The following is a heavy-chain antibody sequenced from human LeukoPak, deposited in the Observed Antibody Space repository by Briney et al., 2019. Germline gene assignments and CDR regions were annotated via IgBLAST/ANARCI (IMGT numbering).Heavy chain of an antibody. CDR2: INPNSGGT. Sequence: ASVKVSCKASGYTFTSYYMHWVRQAPGQGLEWMGWINPNSGGTNYAQKFQGRVTMTRDTSISTAYMELRRLRSNDTAVYYCARGAGYCSSTSCYVSGPDYWGQGTLVTVSS. V-gene: IGHV1-2*02. D-gene: IGHD2-2*01. CDR3: ARGAGYCSSTSCYVSGPDY. CDR1: GYTFTSYY. J-gene: IGHJ4*02.